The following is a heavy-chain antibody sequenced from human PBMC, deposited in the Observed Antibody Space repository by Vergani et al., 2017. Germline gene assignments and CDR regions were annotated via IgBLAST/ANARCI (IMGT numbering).Heavy chain of an antibody. CDR3: ARGGGITFGGVIVYFQH. J-gene: IGHJ1*01. CDR2: INPNSGGT. D-gene: IGHD3-16*02. Sequence: VQLVQSGAEVKKPGASVKVSCKASGYTFTGYYMHWVRQAPGQGLEWMGWINPNSGGTNYAQKFQGRVTMTRDTSISTAYMELSRLRSDDTAVYYCARGGGITFGGVIVYFQHWGQGTLVTVSS. CDR1: GYTFTGYY. V-gene: IGHV1-2*02.